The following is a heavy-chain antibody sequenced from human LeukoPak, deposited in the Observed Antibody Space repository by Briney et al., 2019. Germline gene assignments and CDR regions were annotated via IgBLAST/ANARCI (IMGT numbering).Heavy chain of an antibody. CDR3: ASPNRYYYYGMDV. Sequence: GGSLRLSCAASGFTSSDYYMSWIRQAPGKGLEWVSYISSSGSTIYYADSVKGRFTISRDNAKNSLYPQMNSLRAEDTAVYYCASPNRYYYYGMDVWSQGTTVTVSS. CDR2: ISSSGSTI. CDR1: GFTSSDYY. V-gene: IGHV3-11*01. D-gene: IGHD1-14*01. J-gene: IGHJ6*02.